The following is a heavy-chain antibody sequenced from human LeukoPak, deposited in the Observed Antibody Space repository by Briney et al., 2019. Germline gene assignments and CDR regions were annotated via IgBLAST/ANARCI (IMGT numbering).Heavy chain of an antibody. V-gene: IGHV3-23*01. D-gene: IGHD4-23*01. CDR2: ITSSGGNT. CDR1: RFTFSNYA. CDR3: ATLVGDHGGKVEFFDY. J-gene: IGHJ4*02. Sequence: GGSLRLSCAASRFTFSNYAMSWVRQAPGKGLQWVSAITSSGGNTYYADSVKGRFTLSRDNSKNTLYLQMDSLRAEDTAVYYCATLVGDHGGKVEFFDYWGQGALVTVSS.